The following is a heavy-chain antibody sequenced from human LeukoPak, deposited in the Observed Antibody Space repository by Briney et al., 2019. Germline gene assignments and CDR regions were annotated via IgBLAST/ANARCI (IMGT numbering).Heavy chain of an antibody. V-gene: IGHV4-61*02. D-gene: IGHD3-22*01. CDR3: ACGDSSGYYDY. CDR1: GGSISSGSYY. Sequence: SETLSLTCTVSGGSISSGSYYWSWIRQPAGKGLEWIGRIYTSGSTNYNPSLKSRVTISVDTSKNQFSLKLSSVTAADTAVYYCACGDSSGYYDYWGQGTLVTVSS. CDR2: IYTSGST. J-gene: IGHJ4*02.